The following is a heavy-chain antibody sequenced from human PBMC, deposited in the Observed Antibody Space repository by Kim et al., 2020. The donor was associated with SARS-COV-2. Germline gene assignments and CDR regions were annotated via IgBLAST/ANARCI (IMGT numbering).Heavy chain of an antibody. V-gene: IGHV3-73*01. Sequence: GGSLRLSCAASGFSFSDSAMHWVRQASGKGLEWVCRIRSKGNSYATTYAASVKVSFTISRDETTKAPYLQMNSLKTEDAYLYYCTRAPGSTLVVW. CDR1: GFSFSDSA. CDR3: TRAPGSTLVV. CDR2: IRSKGNSYAT. J-gene: IGHJ6*01. D-gene: IGHD3-16*01.